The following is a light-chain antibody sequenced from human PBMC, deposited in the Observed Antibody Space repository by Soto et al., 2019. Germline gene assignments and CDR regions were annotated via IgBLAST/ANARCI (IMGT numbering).Light chain of an antibody. V-gene: IGLV2-14*01. Sequence: QSVLTQPASVSGSPGQSITISCTGTSSDVGAYNYVSWYQQHPGKAPKLMIYVVNNRPSGISDRFSGSKSGNTASLTISGLQAEDEADYYCCSYTGSTTLVVFGGGTKLTVL. CDR3: CSYTGSTTLVV. J-gene: IGLJ3*02. CDR1: SSDVGAYNY. CDR2: VVN.